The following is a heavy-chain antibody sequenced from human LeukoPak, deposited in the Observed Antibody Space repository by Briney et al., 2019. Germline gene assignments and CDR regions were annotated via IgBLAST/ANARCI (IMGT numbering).Heavy chain of an antibody. D-gene: IGHD2-2*01. J-gene: IGHJ5*02. CDR2: IWYDGSNK. Sequence: GGSLRLSWAASGFTFSSYGMRWVRQAPGKGLEWVAVIWYDGSNKYYADSVKGRFTISRDNSKNTLYLQMNSLRAADTSVYYCATDGLIVEVPGSTQSWFAPWGEATLVTVSS. V-gene: IGHV3-33*01. CDR1: GFTFSSYG. CDR3: ATDGLIVEVPGSTQSWFAP.